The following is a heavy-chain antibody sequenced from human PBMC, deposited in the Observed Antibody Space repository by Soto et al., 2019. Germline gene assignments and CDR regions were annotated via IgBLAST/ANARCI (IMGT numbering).Heavy chain of an antibody. V-gene: IGHV4-30-4*01. CDR1: GGSISSGDYY. Sequence: SETLSLTCTVSGGSISSGDYYWSWIRQPPGKGLEWIGYIYYSGSTYYNPSLKSRVTISVDTSKNQFSLKLSSVTAADTAVYYCARVDDQYYYDSSRNWFDPWGQGTLVTVSS. J-gene: IGHJ5*02. CDR2: IYYSGST. CDR3: ARVDDQYYYDSSRNWFDP. D-gene: IGHD3-22*01.